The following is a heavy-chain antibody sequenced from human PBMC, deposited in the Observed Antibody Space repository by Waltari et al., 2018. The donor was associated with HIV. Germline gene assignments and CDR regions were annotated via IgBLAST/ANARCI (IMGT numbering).Heavy chain of an antibody. CDR1: GFSVSYLY. CDR2: LYNEGRT. D-gene: IGHD3-10*01. CDR3: ARMKRSYGSGQARYFYFGMDV. J-gene: IGHJ6*02. V-gene: IGHV3-53*01. Sequence: EVQLVESGGGLVQPGGSLRLSCAASGFSVSYLYMSWFRLAPGKGLQWVSVLYNEGRTQYIDSVKGRLTIFRDNSKNALYLQMNSLRVDDTAVYYCARMKRSYGSGQARYFYFGMDVWGQGTTVIVSS.